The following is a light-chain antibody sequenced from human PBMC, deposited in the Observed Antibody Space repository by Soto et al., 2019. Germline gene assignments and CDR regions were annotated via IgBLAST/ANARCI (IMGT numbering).Light chain of an antibody. V-gene: IGKV3-15*01. Sequence: EIVMTQSPATLSVSPGEGATLSCRASQSVSSNLAWYQQKPGQAPRLLIYGASTRASGVPARFSGSGSGTEFTLTITSLQSEDFAVYYCQQYNNWPPWTFGQGTKVEIK. CDR2: GAS. CDR3: QQYNNWPPWT. CDR1: QSVSSN. J-gene: IGKJ1*01.